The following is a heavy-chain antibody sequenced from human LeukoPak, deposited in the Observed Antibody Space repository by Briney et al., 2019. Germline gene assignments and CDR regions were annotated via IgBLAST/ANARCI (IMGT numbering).Heavy chain of an antibody. V-gene: IGHV1-2*02. CDR2: INPNSGGT. J-gene: IGHJ4*02. CDR3: ARDNGSGWYYYFDY. CDR1: GYTFTSYY. D-gene: IGHD6-19*01. Sequence: ASVKVSCKASGYTFTSYYMHWVRQAPGQGLEWRGWINPNSGGTNYAQKFQGRVTMTRDTSISTAYMELRSLRSDDTAVYYCARDNGSGWYYYFDYWGQGTLITVSS.